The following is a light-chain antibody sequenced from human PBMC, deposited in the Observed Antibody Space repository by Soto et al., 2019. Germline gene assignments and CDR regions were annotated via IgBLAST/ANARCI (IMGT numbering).Light chain of an antibody. V-gene: IGKV3-20*01. CDR1: QSVSSSY. CDR3: QQYGSSTYT. CDR2: DAS. Sequence: EIVLTQSPATLSLSPWERATLSCRASQSVSSSYLAWYQQKPGQAPRLLIYDASNRATGIPARFSGSGSGTEFTLTISILEPEDVAVYYCQQYGSSTYTFGQGTKVDI. J-gene: IGKJ2*01.